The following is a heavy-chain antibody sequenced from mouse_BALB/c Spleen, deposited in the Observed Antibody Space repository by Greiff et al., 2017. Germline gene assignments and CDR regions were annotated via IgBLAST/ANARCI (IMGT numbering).Heavy chain of an antibody. CDR1: GYTFTSYW. CDR3: AKGYGNYEAWFAY. Sequence: QVQLQQSGAELAKPGASVKMSCKASGYTFTSYWMHWVKQRPGQGLEWIGYINPSTGYTEYNQKFKDKATLTADKSSSTAYMQLSSLTSEDSAVYYCAKGYGNYEAWFAYWGQGTLVTVSA. J-gene: IGHJ3*01. D-gene: IGHD2-10*02. V-gene: IGHV1-7*01. CDR2: INPSTGYT.